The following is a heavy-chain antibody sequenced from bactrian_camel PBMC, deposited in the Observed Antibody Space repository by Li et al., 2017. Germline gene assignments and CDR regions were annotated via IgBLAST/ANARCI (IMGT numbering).Heavy chain of an antibody. V-gene: IGHV3S53*01. CDR1: GATNSINY. D-gene: IGHD6*01. Sequence: HVQLVESGGGSVQAGGSVKLSCAVSGATNSINYMGWFRQAPGKMREGVAYAETDGVTKYADSVKDRFTISRDDARNVVYLQLKSLKSEDAAMYYCAARKMYGGSQPYDYWGQGTQVTVS. CDR3: AARKMYGGSQPYDY. CDR2: AETDGVT. J-gene: IGHJ4*01.